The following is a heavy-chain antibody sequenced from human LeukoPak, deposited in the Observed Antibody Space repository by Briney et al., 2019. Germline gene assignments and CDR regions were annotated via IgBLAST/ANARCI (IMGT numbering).Heavy chain of an antibody. D-gene: IGHD6-13*01. Sequence: ASVKVSCKASGYTFTSYGISWVRQAPGQGLEWMGWINPNSGGTNYAQKFQGRVTMTRDTSISTAYMELSRLRSDDTAVYYCARELGSSAAAVEFDYWGQGTLVTVSS. V-gene: IGHV1-2*02. CDR3: ARELGSSAAAVEFDY. CDR1: GYTFTSYG. CDR2: INPNSGGT. J-gene: IGHJ4*02.